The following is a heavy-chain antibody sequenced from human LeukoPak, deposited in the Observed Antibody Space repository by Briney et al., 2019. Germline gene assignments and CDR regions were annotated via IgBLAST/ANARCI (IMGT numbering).Heavy chain of an antibody. D-gene: IGHD6-6*01. CDR3: ARRTYSSSSSIFDY. Sequence: ASVKVSCKASGYTFTSYGISWVRQAPGQGLEWMGWISGNNGNPNYAQKLQGRVTMTTDTSTSTAYMELRSLRSDDTAVYYCARRTYSSSSSIFDYWGQGTLVTVSS. J-gene: IGHJ4*02. CDR2: ISGNNGNP. CDR1: GYTFTSYG. V-gene: IGHV1-18*01.